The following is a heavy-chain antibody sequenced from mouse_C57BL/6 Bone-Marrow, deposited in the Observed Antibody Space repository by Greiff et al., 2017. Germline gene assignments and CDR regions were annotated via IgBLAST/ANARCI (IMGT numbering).Heavy chain of an antibody. V-gene: IGHV1-80*01. D-gene: IGHD1-1*01. J-gene: IGHJ4*01. Sequence: VQLQQSGAELVKPGASVKISCKASGYAFSSYWMNWVKQRPGKGLEWIGQIYPGDGDTNYNGKFKGKATLTADKSSSTAYMQLSSLTSEDSAVYFCARSCYYGSMDYWGQGTSVTVSS. CDR3: ARSCYYGSMDY. CDR1: GYAFSSYW. CDR2: IYPGDGDT.